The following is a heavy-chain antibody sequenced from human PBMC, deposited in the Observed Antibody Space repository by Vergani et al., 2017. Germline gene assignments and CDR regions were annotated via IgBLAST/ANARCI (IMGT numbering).Heavy chain of an antibody. CDR2: ISGQNFRT. CDR1: GFTFTAHG. CDR3: AREEYSSTSFDY. D-gene: IGHD2-2*01. J-gene: IGHJ4*02. Sequence: EQLVESGGGMVQPGSSLRLSCVASGFTFTAHGLNWVRQAPGKGLEWVSGISGQNFRTHYADSVKGRFTISRDNSKNTLYLQMNSLRAEDTAVYYCAREEYSSTSFDYWGQGTLVTVSS. V-gene: IGHV3-23*04.